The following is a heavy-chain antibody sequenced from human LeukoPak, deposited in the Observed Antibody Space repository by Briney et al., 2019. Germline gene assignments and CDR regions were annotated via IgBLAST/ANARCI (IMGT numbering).Heavy chain of an antibody. CDR1: GFTFTSHG. J-gene: IGHJ4*02. Sequence: GGSLRLSCAASGFTFTSHGMNWVRQAPGKGLEWVSAISGSGGSTYYADSVKGRFTISRDNSKNTLYLQMNSLRAEDTAVYYCAKSRPKRITMIVVVTYYFDYWGQGTLVTVSS. D-gene: IGHD3-22*01. CDR2: ISGSGGST. CDR3: AKSRPKRITMIVVVTYYFDY. V-gene: IGHV3-23*01.